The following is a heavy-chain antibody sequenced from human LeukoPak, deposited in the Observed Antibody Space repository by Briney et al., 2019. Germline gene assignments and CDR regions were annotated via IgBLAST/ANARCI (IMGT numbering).Heavy chain of an antibody. CDR2: ISYDGSNK. V-gene: IGHV3-30-3*01. J-gene: IGHJ4*02. CDR1: GFTFSSYA. D-gene: IGHD2-15*01. Sequence: GGSLRLSCAASGFTFSSYAMHWVRQAPGKGLEWVAVISYDGSNKYYADSVKGRFTISRDNSKNTLYLQMNSLRAEDTAVYYCARELGYCSGGSCPSFDWGQGTLVTVSS. CDR3: ARELGYCSGGSCPSFD.